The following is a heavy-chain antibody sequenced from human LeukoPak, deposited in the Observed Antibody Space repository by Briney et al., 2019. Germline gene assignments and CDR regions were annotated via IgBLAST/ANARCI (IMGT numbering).Heavy chain of an antibody. CDR1: GFTFSSYW. D-gene: IGHD6-13*01. CDR2: INQDQNEI. V-gene: IGHV3-7*01. CDR3: AKLSLGIAAARLPDNYYYYYMDV. J-gene: IGHJ6*03. Sequence: PGGSLRLSCAASGFTFSSYWMTWVRQAPGKGLEWVASINQDQNEIHYVDSVRGRFTISRDNSKNTLYLQMNSLRAEDTAVYYCAKLSLGIAAARLPDNYYYYYMDVWGKGTTVTVSS.